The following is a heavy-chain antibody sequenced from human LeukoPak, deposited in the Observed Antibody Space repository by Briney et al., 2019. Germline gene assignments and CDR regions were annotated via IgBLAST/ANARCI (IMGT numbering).Heavy chain of an antibody. CDR3: ARRGSGTYYNFDY. CDR1: GFTFSNFA. D-gene: IGHD3-10*01. Sequence: GGPLRLSCAASGFTFSNFAMSWVRQAPGKGLEWVSAISGSGGNTYYADSVKGRFTISRDNSKNTLYLQMNSLTAEDTAIYYCARRGSGTYYNFDYWGQGTLVTVSS. J-gene: IGHJ4*02. V-gene: IGHV3-23*01. CDR2: ISGSGGNT.